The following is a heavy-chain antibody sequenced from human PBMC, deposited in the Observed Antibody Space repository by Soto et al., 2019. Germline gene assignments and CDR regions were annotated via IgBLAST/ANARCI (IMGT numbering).Heavy chain of an antibody. CDR1: GGSFSGYY. V-gene: IGHV4-34*01. CDR3: ARTDSSSIVFDY. D-gene: IGHD6-13*01. J-gene: IGHJ4*02. Sequence: LSLTCAVYGGSFSGYYWSWIRQPPGKGLEWIGEINHSGSTNYNPSLKSRVTISVDTSKNQFSLKLSSVTAADTAVYYCARTDSSSIVFDYWGQGTLVTVSS. CDR2: INHSGST.